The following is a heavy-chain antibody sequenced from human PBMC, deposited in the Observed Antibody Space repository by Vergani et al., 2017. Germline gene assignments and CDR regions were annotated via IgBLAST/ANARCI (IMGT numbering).Heavy chain of an antibody. D-gene: IGHD2-2*02. CDR2: ISFDGTNE. V-gene: IGHV3-30-3*01. Sequence: QVQLAESGGGFFQPGGSLRLSCSASGFSLNRHAMYWVRQAPGKGLEWVVGISFDGTNEYYPDLVKGRFTISRDIAKNTLYLQVRSLRLEDTGVYHCVRGRGLCAGGRCYTEAWDYWGQRTQVAVSS. J-gene: IGHJ4*02. CDR3: VRGRGLCAGGRCYTEAWDY. CDR1: GFSLNRHA.